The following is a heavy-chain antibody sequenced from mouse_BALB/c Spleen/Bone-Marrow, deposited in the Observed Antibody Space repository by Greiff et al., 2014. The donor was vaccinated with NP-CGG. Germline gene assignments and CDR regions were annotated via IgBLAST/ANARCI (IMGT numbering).Heavy chain of an antibody. CDR1: GFNIKDPY. V-gene: IGHV14-3*02. CDR2: IDPANYNT. D-gene: IGHD4-1*01. J-gene: IGHJ3*01. CDR3: ATLTGTFDY. Sequence: VQLQQSGAELVKPGASVKLSCTTSGFNIKDPYIHWVKQRPEQGLEWIGRIDPANYNTQYDPKFQGKATITADTPSNAAYLQLNSLTSEDTAAYYCATLTGTFDYWGQGTPVTVSA.